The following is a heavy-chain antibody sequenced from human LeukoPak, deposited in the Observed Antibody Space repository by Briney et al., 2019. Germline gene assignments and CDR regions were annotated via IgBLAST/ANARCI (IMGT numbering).Heavy chain of an antibody. CDR3: ARGGRTVVRGSYYYYYGMDV. CDR1: GSTFSSYD. D-gene: IGHD3-10*01. J-gene: IGHJ6*04. CDR2: IGTAGDP. V-gene: IGHV3-13*05. Sequence: GGSLRLSCAASGSTFSSYDMHWVRQATGKGLEWVSAIGTAGDPYYPGSVKGRFTISRENAKNSLYLQMNSLRAGDTAVYYCARGGRTVVRGSYYYYYGMDVWGKGTTVTVSS.